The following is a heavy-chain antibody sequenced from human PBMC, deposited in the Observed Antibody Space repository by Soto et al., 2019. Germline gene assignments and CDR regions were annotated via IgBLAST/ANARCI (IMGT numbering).Heavy chain of an antibody. V-gene: IGHV4-59*08. D-gene: IGHD6-19*01. J-gene: IGHJ4*02. CDR1: GGSISSYY. CDR2: IYYSGST. Sequence: QVQLQESGPGLVKPSETLSLTCTVSGGSISSYYWSWIRQPPGKGLEWIGYIYYSGSTNYNPSLTSRVTISVDTSKNPFSLKLTSVTAADTAVYYCAGRYSSGFDYWGPGTLVTVSS. CDR3: AGRYSSGFDY.